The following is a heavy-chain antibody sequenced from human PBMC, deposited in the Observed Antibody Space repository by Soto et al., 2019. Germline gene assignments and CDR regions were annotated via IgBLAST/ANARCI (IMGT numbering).Heavy chain of an antibody. J-gene: IGHJ6*02. Sequence: SVKVCCKASGFTFTSSSVQWVRQARGQRLEWIGWIVVGSGNTNYAQKFQERVTITRDMSTSTAYMELSSLRSEDTAVYYCAAGSATMYYYYGMDVWGQGTTVTVSS. CDR2: IVVGSGNT. CDR3: AAGSATMYYYYGMDV. V-gene: IGHV1-58*01. D-gene: IGHD6-25*01. CDR1: GFTFTSSS.